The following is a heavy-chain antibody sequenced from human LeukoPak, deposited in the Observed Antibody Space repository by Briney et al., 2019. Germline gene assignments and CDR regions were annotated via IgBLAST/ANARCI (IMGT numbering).Heavy chain of an antibody. J-gene: IGHJ4*02. V-gene: IGHV4-39*07. CDR2: IYYSGST. CDR1: GGSISSSSYY. D-gene: IGHD3-10*01. Sequence: SETLSLTCTVSGGSISSSSYYWGWIRQPPGKGLEWIGSIYYSGSTYYNPSLKSRVTISVDTSKNQFSLKLSSVTAADTAVYYCARVRATMGFDYWGQGTLVTVSS. CDR3: ARVRATMGFDY.